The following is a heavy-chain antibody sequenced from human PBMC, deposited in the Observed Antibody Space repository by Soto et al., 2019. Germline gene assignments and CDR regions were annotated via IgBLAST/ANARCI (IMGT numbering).Heavy chain of an antibody. Sequence: QVQLMQSGAEVTKPGSSVKVSCKASGGPFNTFGISWVRQAPGQGLEWMGGIIPKYGTTNYARRFQGRVTSTADESTTTAYLELSSLRHDDTAIYYYARKRQRRPVFYVDYWGQGTPISVTS. CDR3: ARKRQRRPVFYVDY. CDR1: GGPFNTFG. J-gene: IGHJ4*02. D-gene: IGHD2-2*01. V-gene: IGHV1-69*01. CDR2: IIPKYGTT.